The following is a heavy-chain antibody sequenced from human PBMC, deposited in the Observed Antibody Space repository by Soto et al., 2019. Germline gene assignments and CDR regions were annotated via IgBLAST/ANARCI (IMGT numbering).Heavy chain of an antibody. CDR1: GYTLPELS. J-gene: IGHJ6*02. CDR3: ATQIPSLVKIAAAGGLADYYYGMDV. V-gene: IGHV1-24*01. CDR2: FDPEDGET. Sequence: ASVKVSCKVSGYTLPELSMHWVRQAPGKGLEWMGGFDPEDGETIYAQKFQGRVTMTEDTSTDTAYMGLSSLRSEDTAVYYCATQIPSLVKIAAAGGLADYYYGMDVWGQGTTVTVSS. D-gene: IGHD6-13*01.